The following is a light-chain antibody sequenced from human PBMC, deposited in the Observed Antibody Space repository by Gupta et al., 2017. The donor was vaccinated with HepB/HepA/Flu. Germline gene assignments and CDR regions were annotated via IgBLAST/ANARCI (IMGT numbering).Light chain of an antibody. J-gene: IGLJ2*01. V-gene: IGLV1-40*01. Sequence: QSVLTQPPSVSGAPGQRVTISCTGISSNIGAGYDVHWYQQHPGTAPKLLIYGNSNRPSGVPDRFSGSKSGTSASLAITGLQAEEEADYYCQSYDSSLSVVFGGGTKLTVL. CDR3: QSYDSSLSVV. CDR2: GNS. CDR1: SSNIGAGYD.